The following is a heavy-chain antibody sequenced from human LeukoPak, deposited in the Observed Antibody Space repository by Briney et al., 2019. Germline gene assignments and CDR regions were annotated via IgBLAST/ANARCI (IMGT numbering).Heavy chain of an antibody. Sequence: GESLKISCKGSGYSFTSYWIGWVRQMPGKGLEWMGIIYPGDSDTRYSPSFQGQVTISADKSISTAYLQWSSLKASDTAMYYCARPHYYDTSGYYPEFDYWGQGTLVTVSS. CDR3: ARPHYYDTSGYYPEFDY. CDR1: GYSFTSYW. J-gene: IGHJ4*02. D-gene: IGHD3-22*01. V-gene: IGHV5-51*01. CDR2: IYPGDSDT.